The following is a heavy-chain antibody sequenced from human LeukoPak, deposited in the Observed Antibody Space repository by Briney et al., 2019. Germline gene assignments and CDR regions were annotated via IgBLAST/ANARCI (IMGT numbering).Heavy chain of an antibody. V-gene: IGHV4-39*01. CDR2: FTRDGNT. Sequence: SETLSLTCTVSGGSISSGGYYWSWIRQPPGKGLEWIGEFTRDGNTNYNPSLKSRVTISVDTSRNQFSLKVNSVTAADTAVYYCAGLFDFWSGSYWYFDLWGRGTLVTVSS. D-gene: IGHD3-3*01. J-gene: IGHJ2*01. CDR3: AGLFDFWSGSYWYFDL. CDR1: GGSISSGGYY.